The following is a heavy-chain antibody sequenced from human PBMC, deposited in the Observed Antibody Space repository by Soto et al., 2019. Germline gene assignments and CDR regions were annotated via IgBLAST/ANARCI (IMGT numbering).Heavy chain of an antibody. V-gene: IGHV3-48*01. CDR3: ARAVCSGGSCYGPEYFQH. D-gene: IGHD2-15*01. CDR2: ISSSSSTI. Sequence: GGSLRLSCAASGFTFSSYSMNWVRQAPGKGLEWVSYISSSSSTIYYADSGKGRFTISRANAKNSLYLQMNSLRAEDTAVYYCARAVCSGGSCYGPEYFQHWGQGTLVTVSS. J-gene: IGHJ1*01. CDR1: GFTFSSYS.